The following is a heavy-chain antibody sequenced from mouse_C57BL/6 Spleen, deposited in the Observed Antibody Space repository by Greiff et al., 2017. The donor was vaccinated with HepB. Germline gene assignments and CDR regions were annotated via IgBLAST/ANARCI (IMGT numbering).Heavy chain of an antibody. D-gene: IGHD2-1*01. CDR1: GYAFSSSW. Sequence: VQLQQSGPELVKPGASVKISCKASGYAFSSSWMNWVKQRPGKGLEWIGRIYPGDGDTNYNGKFKGKATLTADKSSSTANMQLSNRTSEDSAVYFCARSEDGNPWFAYWGQGTLVTVSA. CDR3: ARSEDGNPWFAY. V-gene: IGHV1-82*01. J-gene: IGHJ3*01. CDR2: IYPGDGDT.